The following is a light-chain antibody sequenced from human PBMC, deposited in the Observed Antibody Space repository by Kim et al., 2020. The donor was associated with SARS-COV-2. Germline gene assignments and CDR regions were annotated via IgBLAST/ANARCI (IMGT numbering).Light chain of an antibody. CDR3: TSYTTSDKWV. Sequence: GLSLNISCPGTCSEVGAYNYVSCYQHHPGKAPTRMIYDVSKRPSGVPNRFSGSKSDNTASLTISGLQAEDEAEYYCTSYTTSDKWVFGGGTQLTVL. V-gene: IGLV2-14*03. J-gene: IGLJ3*02. CDR1: CSEVGAYNY. CDR2: DVS.